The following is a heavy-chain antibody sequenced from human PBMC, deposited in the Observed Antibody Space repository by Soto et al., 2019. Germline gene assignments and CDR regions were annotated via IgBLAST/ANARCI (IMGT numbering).Heavy chain of an antibody. CDR1: GFSFNIFA. D-gene: IGHD3-9*01. V-gene: IGHV3-23*01. Sequence: HPGGSLRLSCAASGFSFNIFAMNWVRQAPGKGLEWVSGISGGGGSTYYADSVKGRFTISRDNSNNTLYLQMNSLRAEDTAVYYCAKGGRLRYFDWLLHDFDYWGQGALVTVSS. J-gene: IGHJ4*02. CDR3: AKGGRLRYFDWLLHDFDY. CDR2: ISGGGGST.